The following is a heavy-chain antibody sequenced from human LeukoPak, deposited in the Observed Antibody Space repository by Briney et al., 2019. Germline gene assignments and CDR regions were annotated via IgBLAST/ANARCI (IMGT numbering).Heavy chain of an antibody. CDR1: GGSNSSGDYY. D-gene: IGHD4-17*01. CDR3: ASGDYVGFGDYYYYGMDV. CDR2: IYYSGST. J-gene: IGHJ6*02. Sequence: PSETLSLTCTVSGGSNSSGDYYWSWIRQPPGKGLEWIGYIYYSGSTYYNPSLKSRVTISVDTSKNQFSLKLSSVTAADTAVYYCASGDYVGFGDYYYYGMDVWGQGTTVTVSS. V-gene: IGHV4-30-4*01.